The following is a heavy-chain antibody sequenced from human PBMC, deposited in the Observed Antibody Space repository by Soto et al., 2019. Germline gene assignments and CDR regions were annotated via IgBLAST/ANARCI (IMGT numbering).Heavy chain of an antibody. CDR2: MNEDGGTT. CDR1: GFTCSSYL. V-gene: IGHV3-74*01. Sequence: GGSLRLSCAASGFTCSSYLMHWVRQAPGKGLVWVSRMNEDGGTTDYADSVKGRFTISRDNAKNTLYLQMNSLRVGDTAVYYCASDLSGRADVWGQGTTVTVSS. J-gene: IGHJ6*02. CDR3: ASDLSGRADV. D-gene: IGHD3-10*01.